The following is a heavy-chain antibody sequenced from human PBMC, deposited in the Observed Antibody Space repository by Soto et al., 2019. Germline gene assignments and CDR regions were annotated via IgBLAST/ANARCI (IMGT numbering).Heavy chain of an antibody. D-gene: IGHD6-25*01. CDR2: IKEDGSEN. CDR1: GFIFSNYL. V-gene: IGHV3-7*01. CDR3: AREKRANGYFDY. J-gene: IGHJ4*02. Sequence: VQLVESGGGLVQPGESLRLSCAASGFIFSNYLMSWVRQAPGKGLEWVANIKEDGSENYYVDSVNGRFTISRDNAKNSLYLEMTRPRADDTAIYYCAREKRANGYFDYWGQGTRVTVSS.